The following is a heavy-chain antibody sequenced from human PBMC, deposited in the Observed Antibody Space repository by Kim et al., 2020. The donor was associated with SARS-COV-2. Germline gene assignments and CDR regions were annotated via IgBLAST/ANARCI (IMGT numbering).Heavy chain of an antibody. CDR1: GGSFSGYY. V-gene: IGHV4-34*01. CDR3: ARITGSSSGVGIDY. Sequence: SETLSLTCAVYGGSFSGYYWSWIRQPPGKGLEWIGEINHSGSTNYNPSLKSRVTISVDTSKNQFSLKLSSVTAADTAVYYCARITGSSSGVGIDYWGQGTLVTVSS. CDR2: INHSGST. J-gene: IGHJ4*02. D-gene: IGHD6-6*01.